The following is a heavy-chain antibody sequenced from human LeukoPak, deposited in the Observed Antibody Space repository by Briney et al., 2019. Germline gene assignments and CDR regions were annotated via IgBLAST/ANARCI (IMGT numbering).Heavy chain of an antibody. Sequence: SVKVSCKASGGTFSSYAISWVRQAPGQGLEWMGRIIPILGIANYAQKFQGRVTITADKSTSTAYMELSSLRSEDTAVYYCAREGYDSSGYYSGPLDYWGQGTLVTVSS. J-gene: IGHJ4*02. CDR3: AREGYDSSGYYSGPLDY. V-gene: IGHV1-69*04. CDR1: GGTFSSYA. CDR2: IIPILGIA. D-gene: IGHD3-22*01.